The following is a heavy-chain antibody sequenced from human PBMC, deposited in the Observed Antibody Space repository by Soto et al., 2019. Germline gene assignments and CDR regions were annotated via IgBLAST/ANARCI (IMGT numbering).Heavy chain of an antibody. CDR2: IDWDDDK. CDR1: GFSLSTSGMC. D-gene: IGHD3-22*01. J-gene: IGHJ4*02. CDR3: ARMSGEYYDSSGYFDY. V-gene: IGHV2-70*01. Sequence: SGPTLVNPTQTLTLTCTFSGFSLSTSGMCVSWIRQPPGKALEWLALIDWDDDKYYSTSLKTRLTISKDTSKNQVVLTMTNMDPVDTATYYCARMSGEYYDSSGYFDYWGQGTLVTVSS.